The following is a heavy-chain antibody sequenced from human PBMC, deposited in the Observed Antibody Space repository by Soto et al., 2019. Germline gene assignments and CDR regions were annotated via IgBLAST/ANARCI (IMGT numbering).Heavy chain of an antibody. D-gene: IGHD5-18*01. CDR2: IYYSGST. CDR1: GGSISSGDYY. V-gene: IGHV4-30-4*01. Sequence: PSETLSLTCTVSGGSISSGDYYWSWIRQPPGKGLEWIGYIYYSGSTYYNPSLKSRVTISVDTSKNQFSLKLSSVTAADTAVYYCAREPAMVNYFDYWGQGTLVTVSS. J-gene: IGHJ4*02. CDR3: AREPAMVNYFDY.